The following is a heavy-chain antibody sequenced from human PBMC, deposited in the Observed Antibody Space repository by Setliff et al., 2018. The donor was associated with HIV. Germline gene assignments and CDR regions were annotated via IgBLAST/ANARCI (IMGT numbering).Heavy chain of an antibody. D-gene: IGHD3-10*01. V-gene: IGHV1-69*10. J-gene: IGHJ4*02. CDR2: IIPVFGMT. Sequence: SVKVSCKASGGTFSSSALSWVRQARGQGPEWLGGIIPVFGMTDYAQNFQGRLTITADTSTDTAYMELSSLRSEDTAVYYCAILHYYGSGSWVGNYWGQGTLVTVSS. CDR1: GGTFSSSA. CDR3: AILHYYGSGSWVGNY.